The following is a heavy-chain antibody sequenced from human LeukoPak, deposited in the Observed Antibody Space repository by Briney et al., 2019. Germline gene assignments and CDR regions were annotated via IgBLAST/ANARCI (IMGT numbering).Heavy chain of an antibody. CDR3: ARGSYYVYAFDI. D-gene: IGHD3-10*02. CDR1: GGTFSSYA. CDR2: IIPIFGTA. J-gene: IGHJ3*02. Sequence: ASVKVSCKASGGTFSSYAISWVRQAPGQGLEWMGRIIPIFGTANYAQKFQGRVTITTDESTSTACMELSSLRSEDTAVYYCARGSYYVYAFDIWGQGTMVTVSS. V-gene: IGHV1-69*05.